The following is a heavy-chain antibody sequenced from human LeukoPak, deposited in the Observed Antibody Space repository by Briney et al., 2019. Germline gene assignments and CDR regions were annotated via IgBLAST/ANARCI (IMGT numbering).Heavy chain of an antibody. CDR3: ARHVVAVGFDY. V-gene: IGHV3-21*01. CDR2: ITSSSSYI. Sequence: GGSLRLCCAASGFTFSTYTMNWVRQAPGKGLEWVSSITSSSSYIYYADSVKGRFTISRDNAKNSLFLQMNSLRVEDTAVYYRARHVVAVGFDYWGQGTLVTVSS. J-gene: IGHJ4*02. CDR1: GFTFSTYT. D-gene: IGHD3-22*01.